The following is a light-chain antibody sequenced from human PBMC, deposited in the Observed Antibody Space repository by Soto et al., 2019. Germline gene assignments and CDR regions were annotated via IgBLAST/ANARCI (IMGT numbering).Light chain of an antibody. V-gene: IGKV1-17*01. CDR1: QGIRND. CDR2: AAS. Sequence: DIQMTQSPSTLSASVGDRVTITCRASQGIRNDLGWYQQKPGKAPKLLIYAASTLQSGVPSRFSGSGSGTDFTLTISCLQSEDFATYYCQQYYSYPRTFGQGTKVDIK. CDR3: QQYYSYPRT. J-gene: IGKJ1*01.